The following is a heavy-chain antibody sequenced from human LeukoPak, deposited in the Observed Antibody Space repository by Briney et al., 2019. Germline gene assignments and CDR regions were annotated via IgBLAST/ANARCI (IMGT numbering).Heavy chain of an antibody. CDR2: IYHSGSP. J-gene: IGHJ4*02. V-gene: IGHV4-38-2*01. CDR3: ARPISSQGYFGVVID. CDR1: GYSISSASY. D-gene: IGHD3-3*01. Sequence: SETLSLTCAVSGYSISSASYWGWIRQPPGKGLEWIGNIYHSGSPYYNPSLKSRVTISVDTSKNQFSLKLSSVTAADTAVYYCARPISSQGYFGVVIDWGQGTLVAVSS.